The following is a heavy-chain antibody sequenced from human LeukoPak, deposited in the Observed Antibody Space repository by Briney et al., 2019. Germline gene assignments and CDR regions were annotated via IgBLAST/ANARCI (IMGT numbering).Heavy chain of an antibody. V-gene: IGHV1-2*02. J-gene: IGHJ5*02. CDR2: INPNSGGT. CDR3: ARAHLIAAAGYNWFDP. CDR1: GYTFTGFY. D-gene: IGHD6-13*01. Sequence: ASVKVSCKASGYTFTGFYMHWVRHAPGQGLEWIGWINPNSGGTNYAQKFQGRVTMPRDTSISTAYMELSRLRSDDTAVYYCARAHLIAAAGYNWFDPWGQGTLVTVSS.